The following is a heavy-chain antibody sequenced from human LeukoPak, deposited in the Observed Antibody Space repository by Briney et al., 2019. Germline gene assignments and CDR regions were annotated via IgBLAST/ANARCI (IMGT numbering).Heavy chain of an antibody. CDR2: INQDERQK. V-gene: IGHV3-7*01. CDR3: VRVTSAYYSYFDY. D-gene: IGHD3-22*01. J-gene: IGHJ4*02. Sequence: GGSLRLSCVTSGFTFSSYWMAWVRQAPGKGLEWVANINQDERQKNYVDSVKGRFTISRDNAKNSLYLQMNSLRAEDTAVYYCVRVTSAYYSYFDYWGQGTLVTVSS. CDR1: GFTFSSYW.